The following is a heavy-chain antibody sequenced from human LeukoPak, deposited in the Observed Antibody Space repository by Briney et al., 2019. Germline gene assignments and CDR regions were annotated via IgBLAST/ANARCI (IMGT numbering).Heavy chain of an antibody. J-gene: IGHJ1*01. CDR1: GFTFSSYS. Sequence: GGSLRLSCAASGFTFSSYSMNWVRQAPGKGLEWVSSISSSSSYIYYADSVEGRFTISRDNAKNSLYLQMNSLRAEDTAVYYCARDAPIAAAGTSYFQHWGQGTLVTVSS. CDR3: ARDAPIAAAGTSYFQH. V-gene: IGHV3-21*01. D-gene: IGHD6-13*01. CDR2: ISSSSSYI.